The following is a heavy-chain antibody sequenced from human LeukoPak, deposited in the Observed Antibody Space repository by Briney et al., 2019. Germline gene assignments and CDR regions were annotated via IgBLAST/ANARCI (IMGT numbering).Heavy chain of an antibody. CDR3: APPEGGEQLVPFDY. D-gene: IGHD6-6*01. V-gene: IGHV3-30-3*01. CDR1: GFTFSSYW. J-gene: IGHJ4*02. CDR2: ISYDGSNK. Sequence: GGSLRLSCAASGFTFSSYWMSWVRQAPGKGLEWVAVISYDGSNKYYADSVKGRFTISRDNSKNTLYLQMNSLRAEDTAVYYCAPPEGGEQLVPFDYWGQGTLVTVSS.